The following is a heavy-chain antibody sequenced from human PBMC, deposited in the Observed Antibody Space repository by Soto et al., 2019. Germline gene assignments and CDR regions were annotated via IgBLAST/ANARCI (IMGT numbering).Heavy chain of an antibody. J-gene: IGHJ4*02. V-gene: IGHV3-23*01. Sequence: GGSLRLSCAASGFTFASHAMNWVRQAPGKGLQWVSTITDSGGRTYYADSVKGRFTISRDNSKNTLSLQMNNLRAEDTAIYYCARVLRFLEWSSDYFDYWGQGTLVTVSS. D-gene: IGHD3-3*01. CDR3: ARVLRFLEWSSDYFDY. CDR1: GFTFASHA. CDR2: ITDSGGRT.